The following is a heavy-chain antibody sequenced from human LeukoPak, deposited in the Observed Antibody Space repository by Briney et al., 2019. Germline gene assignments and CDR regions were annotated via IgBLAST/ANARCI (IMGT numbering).Heavy chain of an antibody. CDR2: IIPIFGTA. CDR3: ARDGPPSYYYDSRSDYFDY. D-gene: IGHD3-22*01. V-gene: IGHV1-69*01. Sequence: SVKVSCKASGSTLSTYAIRWVRQAPGQGLEWVGGIIPIFGTANYAQKFQGRVTITADESTSTAYMELSSLRSEDTAVYYCARDGPPSYYYDSRSDYFDYWGQGTLVTVSS. J-gene: IGHJ4*02. CDR1: GSTLSTYA.